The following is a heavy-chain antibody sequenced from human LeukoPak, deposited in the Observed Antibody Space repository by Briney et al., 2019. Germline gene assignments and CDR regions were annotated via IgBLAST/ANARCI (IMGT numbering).Heavy chain of an antibody. D-gene: IGHD3-3*01. Sequence: ASVKVSCKASGYTFTSYGISWVRQAPGQGLEWMGWISAYNGNTNYAQKLQGRVTMTTDTSTSTAYMELSSLRSEDTAVYYCAVIPRYDFWSITNYFDYWGQGTLVTVSS. CDR1: GYTFTSYG. CDR3: AVIPRYDFWSITNYFDY. J-gene: IGHJ4*02. CDR2: ISAYNGNT. V-gene: IGHV1-18*01.